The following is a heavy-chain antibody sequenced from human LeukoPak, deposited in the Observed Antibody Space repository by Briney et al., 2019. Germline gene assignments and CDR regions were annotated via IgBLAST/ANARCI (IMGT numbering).Heavy chain of an antibody. CDR2: ISSSRSYT. J-gene: IGHJ4*02. V-gene: IGHV3-11*03. CDR1: GFTFSDYY. D-gene: IGHD2-2*01. Sequence: PGGSLRLSCAASGFTFSDYYMSWIRQGPGKGLEWVLYISSSRSYTNYADSVKGRFTISRDNAKNSLYLQMNSLRAEDTAVYYCARSGSIAVVVPAATLVDYWGQGTLVTVSS. CDR3: ARSGSIAVVVPAATLVDY.